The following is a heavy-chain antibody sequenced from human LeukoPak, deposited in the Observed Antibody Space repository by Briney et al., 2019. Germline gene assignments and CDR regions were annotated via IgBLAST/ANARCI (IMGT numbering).Heavy chain of an antibody. CDR3: ARSRCSSTSCYHDGMDV. Sequence: GASVKVSCKASGYTFTSYDINWVRQATGQGLEWMGWMNPNSGNTGYAQKFQGRVTMTRNTSISTAYMELSSLRSEDTAVYYCARSRCSSTSCYHDGMDVWGQGTTVTVSS. J-gene: IGHJ6*02. V-gene: IGHV1-8*01. CDR1: GYTFTSYD. CDR2: MNPNSGNT. D-gene: IGHD2-2*01.